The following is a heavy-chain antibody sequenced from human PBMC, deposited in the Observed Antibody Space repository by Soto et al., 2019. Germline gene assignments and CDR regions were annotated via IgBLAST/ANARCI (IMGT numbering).Heavy chain of an antibody. CDR1: GFTFSGHY. CDR2: SENKKNTYAT. D-gene: IGHD3-3*02. CDR3: ARDAFSNSGYYGMDV. Sequence: GGSLRLSCAASGFTFSGHYMEWVRQAPGKGLERVDRSENKKNTYATDYAASVNCRFTFSRDDSKNLLYLQMYSLISDDTAVYYCARDAFSNSGYYGMDVWGQGT. V-gene: IGHV3-72*01. J-gene: IGHJ6*02.